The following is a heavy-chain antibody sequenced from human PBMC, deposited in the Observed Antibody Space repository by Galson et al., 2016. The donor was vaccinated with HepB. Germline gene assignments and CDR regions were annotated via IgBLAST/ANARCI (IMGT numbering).Heavy chain of an antibody. D-gene: IGHD2-15*01. V-gene: IGHV5-51*01. CDR1: GYIFNNFW. J-gene: IGHJ6*02. Sequence: QSGAEVKKPGESLKISCKGSGYIFNNFWVAWVRQMPGKGLEWMGIIYPGDSHSRYSPSLQGQVTISADKSINTAYLQWSILTASDTAVYYCARTHSGGTDYYYYAMDVWGQGTTVTVSS. CDR2: IYPGDSHS. CDR3: ARTHSGGTDYYYYAMDV.